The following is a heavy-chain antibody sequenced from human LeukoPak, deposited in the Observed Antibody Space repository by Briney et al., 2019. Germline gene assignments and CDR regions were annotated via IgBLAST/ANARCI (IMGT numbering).Heavy chain of an antibody. V-gene: IGHV3-30*02. CDR2: IRNDGSYQ. D-gene: IGHD3-16*01. Sequence: GGSLRLSCAASGFTFSSYWMSWVRQAPGKGLEWVALIRNDGSYQYYADSVKGRFTISRDDSKNTVYLQMNSLRAEDTAVYYCVKDGVRSYYYMDVWGEGTTVTVSS. J-gene: IGHJ6*03. CDR1: GFTFSSYW. CDR3: VKDGVRSYYYMDV.